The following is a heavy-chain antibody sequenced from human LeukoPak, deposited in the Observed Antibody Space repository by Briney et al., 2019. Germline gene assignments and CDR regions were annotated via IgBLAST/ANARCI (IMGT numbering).Heavy chain of an antibody. CDR2: ISGSGGST. D-gene: IGHD1-26*01. Sequence: PGGSLRLSCAATGLTVSSNFMSWVRQAPGKGLEWVSAISGSGGSTYYADSVKGRFTISRDNSKNTLYLQMNSLRAEDTAVYYCAKFLGIRNSGSYYGLDYWGQGTLVTVSS. V-gene: IGHV3-23*01. J-gene: IGHJ4*02. CDR1: GLTVSSNF. CDR3: AKFLGIRNSGSYYGLDY.